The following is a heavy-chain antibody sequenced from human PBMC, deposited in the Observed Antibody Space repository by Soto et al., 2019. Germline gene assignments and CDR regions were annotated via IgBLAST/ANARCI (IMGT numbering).Heavy chain of an antibody. CDR2: INPNSGGT. J-gene: IGHJ3*02. CDR1: GYTFTSYA. D-gene: IGHD3-9*01. V-gene: IGHV1-2*04. Sequence: GASVKVSCKASGYTFTSYAMNWVRQAPGQGLEWMGWINPNSGGTNYAQKFQGWVTMTRDTSISTAYMELSRLRSDDTAVYYCARNRKATYYDILTGPRDAFDIWGQGTMVTVSS. CDR3: ARNRKATYYDILTGPRDAFDI.